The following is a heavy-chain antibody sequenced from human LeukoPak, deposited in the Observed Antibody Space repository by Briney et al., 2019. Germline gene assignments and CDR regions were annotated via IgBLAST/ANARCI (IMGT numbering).Heavy chain of an antibody. CDR2: IYPGDSDT. CDR1: GYSFTNYW. Sequence: GESLKISCKGSGYSFTNYWIGWVRQMPGKGLEWMGIIYPGDSDTRYSPSFQGQVTISADKSISTAYLQWSSLKASDTAMYYCARCSGVVPAAIGWFDPLGQGTLVTVSS. D-gene: IGHD2-2*02. J-gene: IGHJ5*02. V-gene: IGHV5-51*01. CDR3: ARCSGVVPAAIGWFDP.